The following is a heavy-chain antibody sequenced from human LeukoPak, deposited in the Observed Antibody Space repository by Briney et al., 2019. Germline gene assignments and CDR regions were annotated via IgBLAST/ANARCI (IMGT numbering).Heavy chain of an antibody. D-gene: IGHD6-13*01. J-gene: IGHJ4*02. CDR3: ARVGGMGAAGTHFDY. V-gene: IGHV1-18*01. CDR2: ISAYNGNT. CDR1: GYSFTSYG. Sequence: ASVKVSCKASGYSFTSYGISWVRQAPGQGLEWMGWISAYNGNTNYAQKLQGRVTMTTDTSTSTAYMELRSLRSDDTAVYYCARVGGMGAAGTHFDYWGQGTLVTVSS.